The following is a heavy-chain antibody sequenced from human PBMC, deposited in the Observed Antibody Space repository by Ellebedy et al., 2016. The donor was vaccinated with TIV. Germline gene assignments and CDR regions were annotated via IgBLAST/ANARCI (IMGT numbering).Heavy chain of an antibody. CDR3: ARTTMLRGVIISPIILFDY. CDR1: GFTFRNYW. V-gene: IGHV3-7*01. J-gene: IGHJ4*02. D-gene: IGHD3-10*01. CDR2: IKQDGGEK. Sequence: GGSLRLXXAASGFTFRNYWMNWVRQAPGKGLEWVANIKQDGGEKKYVDSVKGRFTISRDNAKNSLYLQMNSLRAEDTAVYYCARTTMLRGVIISPIILFDYWGQGTLVTVSS.